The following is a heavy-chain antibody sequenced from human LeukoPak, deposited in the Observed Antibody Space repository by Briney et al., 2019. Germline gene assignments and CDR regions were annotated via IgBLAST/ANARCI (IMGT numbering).Heavy chain of an antibody. Sequence: GGSLRLSCAASGFTFSTYWMSRVRQAPGKGLEWVANIKQDGGEKYYVDSVRGRFTISRDNAKNSLYLQMNSLRVEDTAVYYCATSQTTSGRYGNAFDIWGQGTMVTVSS. J-gene: IGHJ3*02. CDR2: IKQDGGEK. CDR3: ATSQTTSGRYGNAFDI. CDR1: GFTFSTYW. D-gene: IGHD6-19*01. V-gene: IGHV3-7*01.